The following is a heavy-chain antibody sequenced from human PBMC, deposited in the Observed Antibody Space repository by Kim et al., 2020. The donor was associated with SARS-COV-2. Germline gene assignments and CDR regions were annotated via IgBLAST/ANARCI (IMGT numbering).Heavy chain of an antibody. J-gene: IGHJ1*01. D-gene: IGHD6-6*01. CDR1: GASISSSSYY. Sequence: SETLSLTCNVSGASISSSSYYWGWLRQTPGKGLEWIGTIFHSGSTYYSPSLKSRLSISIDTSKSHFSLRLRSVGAADTGMYYCARQSGIAARQVADFWGQGTHVTVSS. V-gene: IGHV4-39*01. CDR2: IFHSGST. CDR3: ARQSGIAARQVADF.